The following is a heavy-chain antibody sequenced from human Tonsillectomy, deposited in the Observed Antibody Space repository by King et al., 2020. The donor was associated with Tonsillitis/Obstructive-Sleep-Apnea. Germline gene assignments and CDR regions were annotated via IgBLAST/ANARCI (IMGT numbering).Heavy chain of an antibody. D-gene: IGHD6-13*01. CDR1: GYTFTSYY. Sequence: VQLVESGAEVKKPGASVKVSCKASGYTFTSYYMHWVRQAPGQGLEWMGIINPSGGSISYAQKFQGRVTMTRDTSTSTVYMELSSLRSEDTAVFYCARTRSSSGWYGRGGYNYGMDVWGQGTTVTVSS. CDR3: ARTRSSSGWYGRGGYNYGMDV. J-gene: IGHJ6*02. V-gene: IGHV1-46*01. CDR2: INPSGGSI.